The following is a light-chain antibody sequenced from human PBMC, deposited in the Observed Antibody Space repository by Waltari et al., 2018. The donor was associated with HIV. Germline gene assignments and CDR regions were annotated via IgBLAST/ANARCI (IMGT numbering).Light chain of an antibody. CDR1: SSDVGGFKY. CDR3: SSYTSRTTLDVV. V-gene: IGLV2-14*01. CDR2: DVS. J-gene: IGLJ2*01. Sequence: QSALTQPASVSGSPGQSITISCTGTSSDVGGFKYVSWYQQHPGTAPQLLIYDVSNRPSGFSNRFSGSKSGNTASLTISGLQAEDEADYYCSSYTSRTTLDVVFGGGTKLTVL.